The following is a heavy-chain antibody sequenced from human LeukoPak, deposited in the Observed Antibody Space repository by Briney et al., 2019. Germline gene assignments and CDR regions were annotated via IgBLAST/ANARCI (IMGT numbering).Heavy chain of an antibody. Sequence: GGSMRLSCAGSGFTFSIYAMSWVRQAPGRGLEWVSGISGSGGSTYYADSVKGRFTISRDNSKNTLYLQMNSLRVEDTAVYYCAKESSGGWYFDYWGQGTLVTVSS. V-gene: IGHV3-23*01. D-gene: IGHD6-19*01. CDR2: ISGSGGST. CDR3: AKESSGGWYFDY. J-gene: IGHJ4*02. CDR1: GFTFSIYA.